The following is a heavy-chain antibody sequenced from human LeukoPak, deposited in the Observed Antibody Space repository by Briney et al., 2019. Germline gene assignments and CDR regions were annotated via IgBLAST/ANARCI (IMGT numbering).Heavy chain of an antibody. J-gene: IGHJ4*02. CDR2: IYYSGST. D-gene: IGHD3-10*01. CDR1: GGSISSYY. CDR3: ARHASRGVSWFLFDY. V-gene: IGHV4-59*08. Sequence: PSETLSLTCTVPGGSISSYYWSWIRQPPGKGLEWIGYIYYSGSTNYNPSLKSRVTISVDTSKNQFSLKLSSVTAADTAVYYCARHASRGVSWFLFDYWGQGTLVTVSS.